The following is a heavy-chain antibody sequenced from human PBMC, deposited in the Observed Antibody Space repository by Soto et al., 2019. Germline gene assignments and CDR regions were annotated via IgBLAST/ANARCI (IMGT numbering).Heavy chain of an antibody. J-gene: IGHJ3*01. Sequence: EVQLLESGGGLVQPGGSLRLSCSASGYTFRNFAMNWVRQAPGKGLEWVSGISGGGESTYYADSVKGRFTISRDNSKNTLYLQMNGLRAEVAAVYYCAKAGCSRPRNCETFDDWGQGTMVTVSS. CDR3: AKAGCSRPRNCETFDD. V-gene: IGHV3-23*01. CDR2: ISGGGEST. CDR1: GYTFRNFA. D-gene: IGHD1-20*01.